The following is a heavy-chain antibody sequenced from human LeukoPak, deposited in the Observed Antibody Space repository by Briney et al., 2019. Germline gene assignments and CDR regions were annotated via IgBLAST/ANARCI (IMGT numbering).Heavy chain of an antibody. Sequence: SVTVSCKASGGTFSSYAISWVRQAPGQGLEWMGGIITIFGTANYAQKFQGRVTITTDESTSTAYMELSSLRSEDTAVYYCSRKIFDSSGYYYFDYWGQGTLVTVSS. V-gene: IGHV1-69*05. J-gene: IGHJ4*02. CDR3: SRKIFDSSGYYYFDY. D-gene: IGHD3-22*01. CDR1: GGTFSSYA. CDR2: IITIFGTA.